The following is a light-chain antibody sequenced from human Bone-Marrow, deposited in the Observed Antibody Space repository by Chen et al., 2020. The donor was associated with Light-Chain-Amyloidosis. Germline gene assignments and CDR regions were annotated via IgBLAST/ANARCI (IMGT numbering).Light chain of an antibody. Sequence: SSVLSQHYSVSVAPGQTATIACGGNNIGSTSVHWYQQTPGQAPLLVVYDDSDRPSGIPERLSGSNSGNTATLTISRVEAGDKADYYCQVWDRSSDRPVFGGGTKLTVL. CDR1: NIGSTS. J-gene: IGLJ3*02. CDR3: QVWDRSSDRPV. CDR2: DDS. V-gene: IGLV3-21*02.